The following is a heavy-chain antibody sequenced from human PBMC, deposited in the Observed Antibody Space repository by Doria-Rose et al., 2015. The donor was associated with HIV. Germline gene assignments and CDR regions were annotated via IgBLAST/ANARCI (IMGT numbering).Heavy chain of an antibody. CDR1: GVSLSSPGMG. CDR2: SFSDDES. Sequence: QVTLKESGPVLVKPTETLTLTCTVSGVSLSSPGMGVSWIRQPPGKALEWLANSFSDDESSYKPSLKIRITISRGTSKSQVVLTMTDMDPVDTATYYCARIKSSRWYHKYYFDFWGQGTLVIVSA. D-gene: IGHD6-13*01. V-gene: IGHV2-26*01. J-gene: IGHJ4*02. CDR3: ARIKSSRWYHKYYFDF.